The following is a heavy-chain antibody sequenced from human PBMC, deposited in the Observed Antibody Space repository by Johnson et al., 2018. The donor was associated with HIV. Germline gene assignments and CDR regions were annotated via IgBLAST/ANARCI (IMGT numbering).Heavy chain of an antibody. J-gene: IGHJ3*02. D-gene: IGHD3-22*01. CDR1: GFIFSTFG. V-gene: IGHV3-30*02. Sequence: QVQLVESGGGVVQPGGSLRLSCAASGFIFSTFGMHWVRQAPGKGLEWVAFFRYDGINEHYAESVKGRFTISRDNSKNTVFLQMNSLRVEDTAIYYCARVSGSGADYYEILNDAFDIWGQGTMVTVS. CDR2: FRYDGINE. CDR3: ARVSGSGADYYEILNDAFDI.